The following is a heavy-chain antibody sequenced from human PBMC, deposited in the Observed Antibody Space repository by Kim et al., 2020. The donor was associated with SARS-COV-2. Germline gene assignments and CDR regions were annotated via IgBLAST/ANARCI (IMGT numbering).Heavy chain of an antibody. J-gene: IGHJ4*02. CDR1: GFTFSSQW. CDR3: ARAEI. V-gene: IGHV3-7*01. CDR2: INPDGSDK. Sequence: GGSLRLSCAASGFTFSSQWMSWVRQAPGRGLEWVANINPDGSDKSYVDSVKGRFSMSRDNDKNSLYLQMDSLRADDTAVYYCARAEIWGQGILVTFSS.